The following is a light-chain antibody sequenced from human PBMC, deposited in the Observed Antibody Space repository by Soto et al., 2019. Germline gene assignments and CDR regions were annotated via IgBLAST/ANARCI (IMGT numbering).Light chain of an antibody. CDR3: QKYNSAPWT. V-gene: IGKV1-27*01. CDR2: AAS. CDR1: QGISNY. J-gene: IGKJ1*01. Sequence: DIQMTQSPSSLSASVGDRVPITCRESQGISNYLAWYQQKPGKVPKLLIYAASTLQSGVPSRFSGSGSGTDFTLTISSLQPEDVATYYCQKYNSAPWTFVQGTKVEIK.